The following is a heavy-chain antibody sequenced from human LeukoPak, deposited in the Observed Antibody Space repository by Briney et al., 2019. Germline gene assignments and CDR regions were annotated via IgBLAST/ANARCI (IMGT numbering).Heavy chain of an antibody. V-gene: IGHV3-7*01. J-gene: IGHJ4*02. CDR2: INPDGDGM. CDR3: AAWTDRGYSY. D-gene: IGHD5-12*01. Sequence: GGSLRLSCTASGFTFSRSWMNWIRQAPGKGLEWVTNINPDGDGMRFVDSVKGRFTMSRDNAQSSLHLQMNSLRVEDTAFYYCAAWTDRGYSYWGQGVLVTVSS. CDR1: GFTFSRSW.